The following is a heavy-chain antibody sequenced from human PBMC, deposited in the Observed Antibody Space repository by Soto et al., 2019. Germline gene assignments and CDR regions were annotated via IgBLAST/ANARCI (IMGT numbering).Heavy chain of an antibody. CDR1: GGTFSSYA. Sequence: SVKVSCKASGGTFSSYAISWVRQAPGQGLEWMGGIIPIFGTANYAQKFQGRVTITADESTSTAYMELSSLRSEDTAVYYCARETSGYKDAFDIWGQGTMVTVSS. D-gene: IGHD3-22*01. CDR2: IIPIFGTA. CDR3: ARETSGYKDAFDI. J-gene: IGHJ3*02. V-gene: IGHV1-69*13.